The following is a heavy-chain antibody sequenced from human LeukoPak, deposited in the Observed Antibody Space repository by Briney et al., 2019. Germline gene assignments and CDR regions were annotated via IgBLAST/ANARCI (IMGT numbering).Heavy chain of an antibody. J-gene: IGHJ4*02. CDR2: IYYSGST. D-gene: IGHD3/OR15-3a*01. CDR3: ARDFRGGTGGLDY. Sequence: SETLSLTCTVSGGSINSADYYWSWIRQPPGKGLEWIGHIYYSGSTYYNPSLQSRLTISLDTSKNQSSLNLNSVTVADTAVYYCARDFRGGTGGLDYWGQGTLVTVSS. V-gene: IGHV4-30-4*01. CDR1: GGSINSADYY.